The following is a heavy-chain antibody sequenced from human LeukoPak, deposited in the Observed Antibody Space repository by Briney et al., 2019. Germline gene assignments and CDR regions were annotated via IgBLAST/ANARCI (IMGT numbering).Heavy chain of an antibody. CDR1: GYTFTSYY. CDR3: ARERWLAAAENDYYYMDV. CDR2: ISAYNGNT. Sequence: ASVKVSCKASGYTFTSYYMHWVRQAPGQGLEWMGWISAYNGNTNYAQKLQGRVTMTTDTSTSTAYMELRSLRSDDTAVYYCARERWLAAAENDYYYMDVWGKGTTVTISS. D-gene: IGHD6-13*01. V-gene: IGHV1-18*04. J-gene: IGHJ6*03.